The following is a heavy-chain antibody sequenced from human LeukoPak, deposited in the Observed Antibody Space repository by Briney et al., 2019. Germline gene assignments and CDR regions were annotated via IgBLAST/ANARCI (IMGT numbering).Heavy chain of an antibody. J-gene: IGHJ4*02. D-gene: IGHD3-22*01. Sequence: GGSLRLSCAASGFALSSYWMHWVRQAPGKGPVWVSRISGDGSRTAYADSVKGRFTISRDNAKNKLYLQMNSLRAEDTAVYYCARDPDLSGYSFFDSWGQGTLVTVSS. CDR3: ARDPDLSGYSFFDS. V-gene: IGHV3-74*01. CDR2: ISGDGSRT. CDR1: GFALSSYW.